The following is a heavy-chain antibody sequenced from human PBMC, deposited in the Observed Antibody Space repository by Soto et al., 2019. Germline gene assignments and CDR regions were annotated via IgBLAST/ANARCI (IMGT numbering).Heavy chain of an antibody. V-gene: IGHV3-23*01. J-gene: IGHJ2*01. D-gene: IGHD3-16*01. CDR1: GFPFSSYA. CDR2: VGGSDPNS. Sequence: EVQLLESGGGLVQPGGSLRLSCAVSGFPFSSYAMSWVRRAPGKGLEWVSAVGGSDPNSYYSDSVKGRFTIARDISKNTLYLQMNSLRDDDTALYYCAKVSVLRPWYFDLWGRGTLVTVSS. CDR3: AKVSVLRPWYFDL.